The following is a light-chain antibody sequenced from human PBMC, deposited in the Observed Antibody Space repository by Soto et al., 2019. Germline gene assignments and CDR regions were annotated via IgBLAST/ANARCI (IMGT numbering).Light chain of an antibody. J-gene: IGLJ2*01. Sequence: QSALTQPPSASGSPGQSVTISCTGTSSDDGGYNYVSWYQQHPGKAPKLMIYEVSKRPSGVPDRFSGSKSGNTASLTVSGLQSEDEADYYCSSYAGSNKLVFGGGTKLTVL. CDR1: SSDDGGYNY. CDR2: EVS. V-gene: IGLV2-8*01. CDR3: SSYAGSNKLV.